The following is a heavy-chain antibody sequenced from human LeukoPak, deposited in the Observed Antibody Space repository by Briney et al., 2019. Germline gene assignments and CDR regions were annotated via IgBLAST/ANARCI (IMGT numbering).Heavy chain of an antibody. CDR1: GFTFSSYG. Sequence: PGGSLRLSCAASGFTFSSYGMHWVRQAPGKGLEWVAVISYDGSNKYYADSVKGRFTISRDNSKNTLYLQMNSLRAEDTAVYYCAKDRVLRFLEWFDYWGQGTLVTVSS. CDR3: AKDRVLRFLEWFDY. D-gene: IGHD3-3*01. V-gene: IGHV3-30*18. J-gene: IGHJ4*02. CDR2: ISYDGSNK.